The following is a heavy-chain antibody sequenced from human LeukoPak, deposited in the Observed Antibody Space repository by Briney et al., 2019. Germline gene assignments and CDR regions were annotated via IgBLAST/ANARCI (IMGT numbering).Heavy chain of an antibody. V-gene: IGHV5-51*01. CDR1: GYSFTSYW. Sequence: PGESLKISCKGSGYSFTSYWIGWVRQMPGKGLEWMGIIYPGDSDTRYSPSFQGQVTISADKSISTAYLQWSSLKASDTAMYYCARHVEAAAGHYYYYMDVWGKGTTVTVSS. J-gene: IGHJ6*03. CDR3: ARHVEAAAGHYYYYMDV. CDR2: IYPGDSDT. D-gene: IGHD6-13*01.